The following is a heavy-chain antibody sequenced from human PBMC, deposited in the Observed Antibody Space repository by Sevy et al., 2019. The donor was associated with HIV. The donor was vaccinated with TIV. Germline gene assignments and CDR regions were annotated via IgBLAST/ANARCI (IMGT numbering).Heavy chain of an antibody. CDR1: GFTFSSYA. V-gene: IGHV3-30*04. CDR3: ARDGSSGGLFLKDYYYFGMDV. Sequence: GESLKISCAASGFTFSSYAMHWVRQAPGKGLEWVAVISYDGNNKYHADSVKDRFTISRDNSKNTLYLQMNSLRAEDTAVCYCARDGSSGGLFLKDYYYFGMDVWGQGTTVTVSS. D-gene: IGHD3-16*01. CDR2: ISYDGNNK. J-gene: IGHJ6*02.